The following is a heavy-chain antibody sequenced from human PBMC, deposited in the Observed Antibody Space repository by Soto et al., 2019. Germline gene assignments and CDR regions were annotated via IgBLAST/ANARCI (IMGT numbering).Heavy chain of an antibody. V-gene: IGHV1-2*04. CDR2: INPNSGGT. CDR3: ARGITMVRGVLLDAFDI. Sequence: QVQLVQSGAEVKKPGASVKVSCKASGYTFTGYDMHWVRQAPGQGLEWMGWINPNSGGTNHAQKFQGWVTMTRDTSISTAYMQLSRLRSDDTAVYYCARGITMVRGVLLDAFDIWGQGTMVTVSS. J-gene: IGHJ3*02. D-gene: IGHD3-10*01. CDR1: GYTFTGYD.